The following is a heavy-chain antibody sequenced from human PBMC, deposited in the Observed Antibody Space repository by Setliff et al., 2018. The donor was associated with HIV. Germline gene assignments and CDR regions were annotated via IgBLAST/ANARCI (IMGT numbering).Heavy chain of an antibody. CDR3: ARFEAFDI. V-gene: IGHV1-69*10. CDR1: GGTFSSYA. CDR2: IIPILGIA. D-gene: IGHD3-10*01. J-gene: IGHJ3*02. Sequence: ASVKVSCQASGGTFSSYAISWVRQAPGQGLEWVGGIIPILGIAHYAQKFQGRVTITADESTSTAYMELSSLRSEDTAVYHCARFEAFDIWGQGTMVTVSS.